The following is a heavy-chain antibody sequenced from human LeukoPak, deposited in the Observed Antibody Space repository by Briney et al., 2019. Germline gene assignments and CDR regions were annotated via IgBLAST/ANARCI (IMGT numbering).Heavy chain of an antibody. Sequence: GGSLRLSCAASGFTFSSCAMSWVRQAPGKGLEWVSAISSSGGGTYYADSVKGRFTIPRDNSKNTLYLQMNSLRAEDTAVYYCAKSAYYDILTGYYCEDYWGQGTLVTVSS. J-gene: IGHJ4*02. D-gene: IGHD3-9*01. CDR1: GFTFSSCA. V-gene: IGHV3-23*01. CDR3: AKSAYYDILTGYYCEDY. CDR2: ISSSGGGT.